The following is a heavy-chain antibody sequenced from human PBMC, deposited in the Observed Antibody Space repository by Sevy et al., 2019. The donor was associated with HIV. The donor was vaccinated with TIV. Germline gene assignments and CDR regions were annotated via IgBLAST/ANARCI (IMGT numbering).Heavy chain of an antibody. Sequence: GGSLRLSCAVSGFKFNIYSMSWVRQAPVKGLEWVSTLSFGCGKINYADSVKGRFIISRDDSKNTLYLQMNSLRAEDTAVYFCAREGCTRPHDYWGQGTLVTVSS. CDR3: AREGCTRPHDY. V-gene: IGHV3-23*01. CDR2: LSFGCGKI. CDR1: GFKFNIYS. J-gene: IGHJ4*02. D-gene: IGHD2-8*01.